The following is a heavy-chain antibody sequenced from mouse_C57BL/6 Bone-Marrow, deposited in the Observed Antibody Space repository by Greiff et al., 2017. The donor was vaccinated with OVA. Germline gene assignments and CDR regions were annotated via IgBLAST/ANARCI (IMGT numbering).Heavy chain of an antibody. CDR1: GFTFSSYA. Sequence: EVQRVESGEGLVKPGGSLKLSCAASGFTFSSYAMSWVRQTPEKRLEWVAYISSGGDYIYYADTVKGRFTISRDNARNTLYLQMSSLKSEDTAMYYCTSLYYYGSSLYYYAMDYWGQGTSVTVSS. D-gene: IGHD1-1*01. V-gene: IGHV5-9-1*02. CDR2: ISSGGDYI. CDR3: TSLYYYGSSLYYYAMDY. J-gene: IGHJ4*01.